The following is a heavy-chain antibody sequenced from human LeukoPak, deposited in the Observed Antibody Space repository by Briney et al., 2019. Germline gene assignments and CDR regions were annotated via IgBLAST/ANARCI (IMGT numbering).Heavy chain of an antibody. CDR3: ARVVMVTAIPRWFDP. J-gene: IGHJ5*02. V-gene: IGHV1-18*01. CDR1: GYTFTSYG. D-gene: IGHD2-21*02. CDR2: ISAYNGNT. Sequence: ASVKVSCKASGYTFTSYGISWVRQAPGQGLEWMGWISAYNGNTNYAQKLQGRVTMTTDTSTSTAYMELRSLRSDDTAVYYCARVVMVTAIPRWFDPWGQGTLVTVSS.